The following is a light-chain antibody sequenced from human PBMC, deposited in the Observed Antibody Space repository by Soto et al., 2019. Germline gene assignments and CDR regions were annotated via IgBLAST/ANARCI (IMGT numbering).Light chain of an antibody. V-gene: IGKV3-15*01. J-gene: IGKJ2*02. CDR3: HQYDNWPMCT. CDR2: GAS. Sequence: EIVLTQSPATLSVSPGERATLSCRASQSVSSNLAWYQQKPGQAPRLLFYGASTRATGIPARFSGSGSGTEFTLTISSLQSEDFAVYYCHQYDNWPMCTFGQGTKLEIK. CDR1: QSVSSN.